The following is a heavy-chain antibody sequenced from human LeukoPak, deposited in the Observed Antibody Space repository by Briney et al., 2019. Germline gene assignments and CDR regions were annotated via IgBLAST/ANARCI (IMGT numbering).Heavy chain of an antibody. D-gene: IGHD1-7*01. Sequence: PGGSLRLSCAASGFTFNYAWMSWVRQVPGKGLEWVGQTVSEIDGGTTDYATPVKGRFTISRDDSKSTLYLQMNSLKTKDTAVYYCTTDEDWNYARKDVWGQGATVIVSS. CDR3: TTDEDWNYARKDV. CDR1: GFTFNYAW. CDR2: TVSEIDGGTT. J-gene: IGHJ6*02. V-gene: IGHV3-15*04.